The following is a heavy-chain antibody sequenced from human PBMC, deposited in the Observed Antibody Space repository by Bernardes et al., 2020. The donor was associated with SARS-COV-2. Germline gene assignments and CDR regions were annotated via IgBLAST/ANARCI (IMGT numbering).Heavy chain of an antibody. Sequence: AAGKDYCKASGYTFTSYGISWVRQAPGQGLEWMGWISAYNGNTNYAQKLQGRVTMTTDTSTSTAYMELRSLRSDDTAVYYCARDSTTPYYYYGMDVWGQGTTVTVSS. CDR3: ARDSTTPYYYYGMDV. D-gene: IGHD1-1*01. V-gene: IGHV1-18*01. CDR2: ISAYNGNT. CDR1: GYTFTSYG. J-gene: IGHJ6*02.